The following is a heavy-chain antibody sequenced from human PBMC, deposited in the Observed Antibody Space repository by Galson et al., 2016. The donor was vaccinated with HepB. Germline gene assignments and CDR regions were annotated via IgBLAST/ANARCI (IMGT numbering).Heavy chain of an antibody. J-gene: IGHJ5*01. V-gene: IGHV4-30-2*01. CDR1: GGSIRSDYYS. D-gene: IGHD1-14*01. Sequence: TLSLTCTVSGGSIRSDYYSWNWIRQPPGKGLEWIGYVYHDARTYYNPSLKRRVSISVDTSKNQFSLKLTSVTAADAAVYYCARGQRFFPEDSWGQGTLVTVSS. CDR3: ARGQRFFPEDS. CDR2: VYHDART.